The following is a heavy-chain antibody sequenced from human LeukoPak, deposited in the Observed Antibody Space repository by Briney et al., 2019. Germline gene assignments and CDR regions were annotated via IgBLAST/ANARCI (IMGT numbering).Heavy chain of an antibody. J-gene: IGHJ4*02. CDR2: ISGSGGST. CDR3: AIWGPPAVAGFDY. Sequence: GGSLRLSCAASGFTFSSYAMSWVRQAPGKGLEWVSAISGSGGSTYYADSVKGRFSISRDNSKNTLYLQMNSLRAEDTAVYYCAIWGPPAVAGFDYWGQGTLVTVSS. D-gene: IGHD6-19*01. V-gene: IGHV3-23*01. CDR1: GFTFSSYA.